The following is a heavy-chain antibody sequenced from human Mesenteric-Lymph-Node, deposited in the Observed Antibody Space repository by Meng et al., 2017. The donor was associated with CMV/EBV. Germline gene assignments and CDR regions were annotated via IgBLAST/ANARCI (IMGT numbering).Heavy chain of an antibody. Sequence: SVKVSCKASGGTFSSYTISWVRQAPGQGLEWMGRIIPILGIANYAQKFQGRVTITADKSTSTAYMELSSLRSEDTAVYYCARGKYSSSWSSWYYFDYWGQGTLVTVSS. CDR1: GGTFSSYT. CDR2: IIPILGIA. CDR3: ARGKYSSSWSSWYYFDY. J-gene: IGHJ4*02. D-gene: IGHD6-13*01. V-gene: IGHV1-69*02.